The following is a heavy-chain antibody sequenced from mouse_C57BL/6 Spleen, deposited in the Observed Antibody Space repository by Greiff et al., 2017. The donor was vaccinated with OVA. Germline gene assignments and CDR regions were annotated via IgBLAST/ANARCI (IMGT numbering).Heavy chain of an antibody. CDR1: GFTFSDYG. Sequence: EVKLVESGGGLVKPGGSLKLSCAASGFTFSDYGMHWVRQAPEKGLEWVAYISSGSSTIYYADTVKGRFTISRDNAKNTLFLQMTSLRSEDTAMYYCARNYYGSSPRFAYWGQGTLVTVSA. D-gene: IGHD1-1*01. V-gene: IGHV5-17*01. J-gene: IGHJ3*01. CDR2: ISSGSSTI. CDR3: ARNYYGSSPRFAY.